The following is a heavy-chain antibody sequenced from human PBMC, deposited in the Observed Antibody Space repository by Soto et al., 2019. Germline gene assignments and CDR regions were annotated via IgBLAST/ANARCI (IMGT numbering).Heavy chain of an antibody. CDR1: GYTFTSYG. D-gene: IGHD3-10*01. Sequence: QVQLVQSGAEVKKPGASVKVSCKASGYTFTSYGISWVRQAPGQGLDWMGWISAYNGNTNYAQKLQCRVTMTTDTSTSKAYMELRSLRSDATAVYYCARDRHYYGSGWRILTDWGQGTLVTVSS. V-gene: IGHV1-18*01. CDR3: ARDRHYYGSGWRILTD. CDR2: ISAYNGNT. J-gene: IGHJ4*02.